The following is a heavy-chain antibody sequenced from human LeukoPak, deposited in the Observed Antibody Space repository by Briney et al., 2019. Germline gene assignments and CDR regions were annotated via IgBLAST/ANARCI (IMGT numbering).Heavy chain of an antibody. D-gene: IGHD6-19*01. V-gene: IGHV4-39*01. J-gene: IGHJ4*02. CDR2: IYYSGTT. Sequence: SSETLSLTCTVSGVSISRSSYHWGWIRQPPGKGLEWIGSIYYSGTTYYNPSLKSRVTISVDTSKNQFSLKVSSVTAADTAVYYCGRYSSDWSFDYWGPGTLVTVTS. CDR1: GVSISRSSYH. CDR3: GRYSSDWSFDY.